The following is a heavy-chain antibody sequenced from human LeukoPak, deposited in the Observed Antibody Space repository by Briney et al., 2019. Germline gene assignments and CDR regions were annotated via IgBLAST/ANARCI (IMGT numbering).Heavy chain of an antibody. Sequence: SETLSLTCTVSGGSISSYYWTWIRQPPGKGLEWIGYIYYSGSTNYNPSLKSRVTISADTSKNQFSLKLSSVTAADTAVYYCATGETGSTLGGYWGQGTLVTVSS. V-gene: IGHV4-59*03. J-gene: IGHJ4*02. CDR2: IYYSGST. CDR3: ATGETGSTLGGY. CDR1: GGSISSYY. D-gene: IGHD4-23*01.